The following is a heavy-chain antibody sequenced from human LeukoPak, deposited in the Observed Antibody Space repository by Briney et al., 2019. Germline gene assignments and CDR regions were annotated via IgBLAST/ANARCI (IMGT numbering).Heavy chain of an antibody. CDR2: ISSSSSYI. D-gene: IGHD5-12*01. CDR3: ARDLTVATIG. Sequence: KTGGSLRLSCAASGFTFSSYSMNWVRQAPGKGLEWVSSISSSSSYIYYADSVKGRFTISRDNAKNSLYLRMNSLRAEDTAVYYCARDLTVATIGWGQGTLVTVSS. J-gene: IGHJ4*02. V-gene: IGHV3-21*01. CDR1: GFTFSSYS.